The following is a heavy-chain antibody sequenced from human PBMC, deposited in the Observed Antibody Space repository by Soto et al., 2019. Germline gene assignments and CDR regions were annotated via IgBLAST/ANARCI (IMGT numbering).Heavy chain of an antibody. CDR3: ATVVVYMGESMAPLFDS. Sequence: PGGSLRLSCAVSGFPFSSYAMSWVRQAPGKGLGWVSAIIGSGGSTYYTDSLKGRFTMSRDNSKNPLYLQMNSVTAADTAVYDCATVVVYMGESMAPLFDSWGQGTLVTVSS. J-gene: IGHJ4*02. D-gene: IGHD3-16*01. CDR1: GFPFSSYA. V-gene: IGHV3-23*01. CDR2: IIGSGGST.